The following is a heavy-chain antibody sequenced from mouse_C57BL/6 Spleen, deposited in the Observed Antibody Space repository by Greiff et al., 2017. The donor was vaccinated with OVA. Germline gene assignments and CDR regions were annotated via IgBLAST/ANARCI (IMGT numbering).Heavy chain of an antibody. Sequence: VQLKQPGAELVRPGSSVKLSCKASGYTFTSYWMHWVKQRPIQGLEWIGNIDPSGSETHYNQKFKGKATLTVDKSSSTAYMQRSSLTSEDSAVDYCARGYDYGAMDYWGQGTSVTVSS. J-gene: IGHJ4*01. CDR2: IDPSGSET. V-gene: IGHV1-52*01. CDR1: GYTFTSYW. CDR3: ARGYDYGAMDY.